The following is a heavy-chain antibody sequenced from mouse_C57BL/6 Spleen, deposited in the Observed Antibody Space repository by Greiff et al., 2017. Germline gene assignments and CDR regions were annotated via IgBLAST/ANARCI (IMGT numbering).Heavy chain of an antibody. V-gene: IGHV5-4*01. CDR2: ISDGGSYT. Sequence: DVMLVESGGGLVKPGGSLKLSCAASGFTFSSYAMSWVRQTPEKRLEWVATISDGGSYTYYPDNVKGRFTISRDNAKNNLYLQMSHLKSEDTAMYYCARDWVIYCGSSYWYFDVWGTGTTVTVSS. D-gene: IGHD1-1*01. CDR3: ARDWVIYCGSSYWYFDV. CDR1: GFTFSSYA. J-gene: IGHJ1*03.